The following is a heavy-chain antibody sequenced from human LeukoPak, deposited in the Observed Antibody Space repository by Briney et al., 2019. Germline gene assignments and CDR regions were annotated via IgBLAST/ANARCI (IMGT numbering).Heavy chain of an antibody. D-gene: IGHD4-23*01. Sequence: GGSLRLSCAASGFTFSSYAMSWVRQAPGKGLEWVSAIGGSGGSTYYADSVKGRFTISRDNSKNTLYLQMNSLRAEGTAVYYCAKTLVVTGDYYYGMDVWGQGTTVTVSS. CDR1: GFTFSSYA. J-gene: IGHJ6*02. CDR3: AKTLVVTGDYYYGMDV. V-gene: IGHV3-23*01. CDR2: IGGSGGST.